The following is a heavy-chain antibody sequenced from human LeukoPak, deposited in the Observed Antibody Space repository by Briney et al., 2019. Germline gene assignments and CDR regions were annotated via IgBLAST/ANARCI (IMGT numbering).Heavy chain of an antibody. CDR2: IMPVLDVS. CDR3: TREGVYAPDGSGYHRDAFDI. V-gene: IGHV1-69*04. CDR1: GDSFSNYV. J-gene: IGHJ3*02. D-gene: IGHD3-22*01. Sequence: SVKVSCKASGDSFSNYVITWVRQAPGQGLEWMGRIMPVLDVSNFAQKFQGRVTITADKSTNTAHMELSRLESGDTAVYYCTREGVYAPDGSGYHRDAFDIWGQGTVVIVSS.